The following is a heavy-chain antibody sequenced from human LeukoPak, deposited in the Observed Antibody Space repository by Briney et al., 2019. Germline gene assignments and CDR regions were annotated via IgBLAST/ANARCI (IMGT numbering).Heavy chain of an antibody. CDR2: IHSSGTT. CDR1: GGSISTYY. J-gene: IGHJ4*02. CDR3: GRLNLPAVSGAFDY. Sequence: KASDTLSLTCTVSGGSISTYYWSWIRQPAGKGLEWIGRIHSSGTTHYNPSLRSRVTLSIDTSKNQFSLKLSSVTAADTAVYYCGRLNLPAVSGAFDYWGQGTLVTVSS. D-gene: IGHD2-2*01. V-gene: IGHV4-4*07.